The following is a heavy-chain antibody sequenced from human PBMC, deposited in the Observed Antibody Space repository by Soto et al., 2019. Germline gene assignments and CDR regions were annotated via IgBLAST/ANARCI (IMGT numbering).Heavy chain of an antibody. CDR2: IKSKSDGGTT. Sequence: PGGSLRLSCAASGVIFSNAWMNWVRQAPGKGLECVGRIKSKSDGGTTDYAAPVKGRFTISRDDSKKTLYLQMNSLKSEDTAVYYCTSYSNYYDSSGPGPVYYGMDVWGQGTTVTVSS. D-gene: IGHD3-22*01. J-gene: IGHJ6*02. CDR3: TSYSNYYDSSGPGPVYYGMDV. CDR1: GVIFSNAW. V-gene: IGHV3-15*07.